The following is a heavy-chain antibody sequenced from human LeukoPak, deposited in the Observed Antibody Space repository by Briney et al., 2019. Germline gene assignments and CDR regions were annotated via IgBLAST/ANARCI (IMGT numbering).Heavy chain of an antibody. J-gene: IGHJ6*02. CDR1: GFTFTSSA. Sequence: SVKVSCKASGFTFTSSAMQWVRQARGQRLEWIGWIVVGSGNTNYAQKFQERATITRDMSTSTAYMELSSLRSEDTAVYYCAAPFGAPSGSYESPLYYYYGMDVWGQGTTVTVSS. CDR3: AAPFGAPSGSYESPLYYYYGMDV. D-gene: IGHD1-26*01. CDR2: IVVGSGNT. V-gene: IGHV1-58*02.